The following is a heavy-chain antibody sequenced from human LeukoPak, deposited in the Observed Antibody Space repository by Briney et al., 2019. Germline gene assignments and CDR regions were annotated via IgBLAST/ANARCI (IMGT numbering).Heavy chain of an antibody. V-gene: IGHV4-34*01. CDR1: GGSFSGYY. D-gene: IGHD2-2*02. CDR3: ARGPFIVVVPAAILQIRGYKDV. Sequence: SSETLSLTCAVYGGSFSGYYWSWIRQPPGKGLEWIGEINHSGSTNYNPSLKSRVTISVDTSKNQFSLKLSSVTAADTAVYYCARGPFIVVVPAAILQIRGYKDVWGKGTTVTVSS. CDR2: INHSGST. J-gene: IGHJ6*03.